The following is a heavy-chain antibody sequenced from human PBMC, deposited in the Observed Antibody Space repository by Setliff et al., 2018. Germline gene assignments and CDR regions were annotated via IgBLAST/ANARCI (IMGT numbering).Heavy chain of an antibody. D-gene: IGHD3-22*01. Sequence: SETLSLTCTVSGGSISSYYWSWIRQPAGKGLEWIGHIYYSGSTNYNPSLKSRVTISVDTSKNQFSLKLSSVTAADTAVYYCARADSSGYYPYFDYWGQGTLVTVSS. CDR1: GGSISSYY. CDR3: ARADSSGYYPYFDY. V-gene: IGHV4-59*01. CDR2: IYYSGST. J-gene: IGHJ4*02.